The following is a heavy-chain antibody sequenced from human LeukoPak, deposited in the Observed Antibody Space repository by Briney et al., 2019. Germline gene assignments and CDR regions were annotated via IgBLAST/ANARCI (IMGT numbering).Heavy chain of an antibody. J-gene: IGHJ4*02. CDR3: ARSYYYDSSGYYYAQYYFYY. CDR1: GGSISRSSYY. Sequence: SETLSLTCTVSGGSISRSSYYWGWIRQPPGKGLEWIGSIFYSGSTHYNPSLKSRVAISVDTSKNQFSLKLSSVTAADTAVYYCARSYYYDSSGYYYAQYYFYYWGQGSLVTVSS. D-gene: IGHD3-22*01. V-gene: IGHV4-39*01. CDR2: IFYSGST.